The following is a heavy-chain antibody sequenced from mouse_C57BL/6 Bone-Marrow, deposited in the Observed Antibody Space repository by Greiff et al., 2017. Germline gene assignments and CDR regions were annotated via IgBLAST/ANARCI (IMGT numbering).Heavy chain of an antibody. CDR3: ARTPYYYGSSPEYFDY. Sequence: QVQLKQSGAELAKPGASVKLSCKASGYTFTSYWMHWVKQRLGQGLEWIGYINPSSGYTKYNQKFKEKATLTADKSSSTAYMQLSSLTYEDSAVYYCARTPYYYGSSPEYFDYWGQGTTLTVSS. J-gene: IGHJ2*01. CDR1: GYTFTSYW. CDR2: INPSSGYT. D-gene: IGHD1-1*01. V-gene: IGHV1-7*01.